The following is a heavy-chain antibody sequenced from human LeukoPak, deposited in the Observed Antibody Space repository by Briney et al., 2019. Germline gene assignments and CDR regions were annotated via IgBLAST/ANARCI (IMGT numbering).Heavy chain of an antibody. CDR2: IYYSGST. V-gene: IGHV4-59*01. CDR1: GGSISSYY. CDR3: ARERLGYYDRSGLDY. J-gene: IGHJ4*02. D-gene: IGHD3-22*01. Sequence: PSETLSLTCTVSGGSISSYYWNWVRQPPGKGLEWIGDIYYSGSTNYNPSLTSRGTTSVETSKNQCSLKLSSVTAADTAVYYCARERLGYYDRSGLDYWGQGTLVTVSS.